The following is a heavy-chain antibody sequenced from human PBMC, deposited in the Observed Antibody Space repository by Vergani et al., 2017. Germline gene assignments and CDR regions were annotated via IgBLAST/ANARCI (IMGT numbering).Heavy chain of an antibody. J-gene: IGHJ5*02. D-gene: IGHD2-2*01. CDR2: INPNSGGT. CDR3: ARVPAATTLKLGWFDP. Sequence: QVQLVQSGAEVKKHGASVKVSCKASGYTVTGYYIYWVRQAPGQGLEWMGWINPNSGGTNYAQKFQGRVTMTRDTSISTAYMEVSSLTYDDTAVYFCARVPAATTLKLGWFDPWGQGTLVTVSS. CDR1: GYTVTGYY. V-gene: IGHV1-2*02.